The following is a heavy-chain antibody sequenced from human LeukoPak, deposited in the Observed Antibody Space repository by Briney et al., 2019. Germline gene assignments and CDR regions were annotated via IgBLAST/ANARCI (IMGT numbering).Heavy chain of an antibody. CDR1: GGSVRSINHY. CDR2: ISDSGST. V-gene: IGHV4-39*07. CDR3: ARQGRWLQNFDS. J-gene: IGHJ4*02. D-gene: IGHD5-24*01. Sequence: SKTLSLTCTVSGGSVRSINHYWGWVRQAPGKGLEWIGTISDSGSTYYNPSLKSRLLLSVVTSKNQFSLNLTSVTAADTAIYYCARQGRWLQNFDSWGQGAQVTVSS.